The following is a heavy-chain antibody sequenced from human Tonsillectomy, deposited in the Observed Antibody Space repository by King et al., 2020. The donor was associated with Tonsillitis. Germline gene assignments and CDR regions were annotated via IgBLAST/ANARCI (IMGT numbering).Heavy chain of an antibody. Sequence: VTLKESGPVLVKPTETLTLTCTVSGFSLSSARMGVSWIRQPPGKALEWLAHIFSNDEKSYNPSLKSRLTVSKDTSKSQVVLTMTNMDPVDTGPYYCARIRRGVVYLNWFDPWGQGTLVTVSS. CDR2: IFSNDEK. CDR1: GFSLSSARMG. D-gene: IGHD2-8*02. CDR3: ARIRRGVVYLNWFDP. V-gene: IGHV2-26*01. J-gene: IGHJ5*02.